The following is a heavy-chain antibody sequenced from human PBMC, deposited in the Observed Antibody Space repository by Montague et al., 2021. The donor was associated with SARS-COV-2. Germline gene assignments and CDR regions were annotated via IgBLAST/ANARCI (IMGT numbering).Heavy chain of an antibody. V-gene: IGHV3-9*01. Sequence: SLRLSCAASGFTFHDYAMHWVRQTPGKGLEWVSGISWNSDRKDYADSVKGRFTISRDNAKNVLYLQVNSLRREDTAWYYCAKDTSSWIRELPDYWGQGTLVTVSS. CDR2: ISWNSDRK. D-gene: IGHD5-12*01. CDR3: AKDTSSWIRELPDY. J-gene: IGHJ4*02. CDR1: GFTFHDYA.